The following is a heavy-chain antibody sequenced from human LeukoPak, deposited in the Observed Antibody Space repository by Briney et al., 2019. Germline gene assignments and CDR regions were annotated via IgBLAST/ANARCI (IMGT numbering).Heavy chain of an antibody. V-gene: IGHV3-23*01. D-gene: IGHD3-16*02. J-gene: IGHJ3*02. CDR1: GFTFSSYA. CDR2: ISGSGGST. CDR3: AKDHDHDYVWGSYRYLYAFDI. Sequence: GGSLRLSCAASGFTFSSYAMSWVRQAPGKGLEWVPAISGSGGSTYYADSVKGRFTISRDNSKNTLYLQMNSLRAEDTAVYYCAKDHDHDYVWGSYRYLYAFDIWGQGTMVTVSS.